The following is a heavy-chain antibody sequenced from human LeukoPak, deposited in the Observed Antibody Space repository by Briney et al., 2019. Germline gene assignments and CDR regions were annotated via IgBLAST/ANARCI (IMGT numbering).Heavy chain of an antibody. CDR3: ARDAVGGCSSTSCYPT. V-gene: IGHV3-21*01. J-gene: IGHJ5*02. Sequence: GGSLRLSCAASGFTFSSYSMNWVRQAPGKGLESVSSISSSSSYIYYADSVKGRFTISRDNAKNSLYLQMNSLRAEDTAVYYCARDAVGGCSSTSCYPTWGQGTLVTVSS. D-gene: IGHD2-2*01. CDR1: GFTFSSYS. CDR2: ISSSSSYI.